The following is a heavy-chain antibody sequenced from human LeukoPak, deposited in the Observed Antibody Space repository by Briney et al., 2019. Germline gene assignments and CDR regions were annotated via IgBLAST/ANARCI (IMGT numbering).Heavy chain of an antibody. CDR1: GFIFSSYG. D-gene: IGHD3-16*01. J-gene: IGHJ4*02. Sequence: GGSLRLSCAASGFIFSSYGMHWVRQAPGKGLEWVANIKQDGSEKYYVDSVKGRFTISRDNAKNSLYLQMNSLRAEDTAVYYCARRAGAYTHPYDYWGQGTLVTVS. V-gene: IGHV3-7*03. CDR2: IKQDGSEK. CDR3: ARRAGAYTHPYDY.